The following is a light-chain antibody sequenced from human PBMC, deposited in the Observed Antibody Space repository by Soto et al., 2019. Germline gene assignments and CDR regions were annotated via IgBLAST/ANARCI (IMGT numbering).Light chain of an antibody. CDR2: LGS. Sequence: DVVLTQSPLSLPVTPGEPASISCRSSQSLLYSNGQNYLDWYLQKPGQSPQLLICLGSNRASGFTDRFKCSGSGTDFSLKISRGEAEDGGNYYCMQAGPTPNTFGQGTKLETK. V-gene: IGKV2-28*01. CDR3: MQAGPTPNT. J-gene: IGKJ2*01. CDR1: QSLLYSNGQNY.